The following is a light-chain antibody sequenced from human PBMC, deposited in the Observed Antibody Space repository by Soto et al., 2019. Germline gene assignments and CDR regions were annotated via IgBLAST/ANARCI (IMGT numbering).Light chain of an antibody. CDR3: QQYNNWPPAT. CDR1: QSVSSN. V-gene: IGKV3-15*01. Sequence: EIVMTQSPATLSVSPVERGTLSCRGSQSVSSNLAWYQQKPGQAPRLLIYGASTRATGIPARFSGSGSGTEFTLTISSLQSEDFAVYYCQQYNNWPPATFGQGTKVDIK. J-gene: IGKJ1*01. CDR2: GAS.